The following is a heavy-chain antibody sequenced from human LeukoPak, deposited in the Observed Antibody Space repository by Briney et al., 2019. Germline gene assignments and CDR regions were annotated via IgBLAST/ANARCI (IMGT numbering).Heavy chain of an antibody. CDR1: GFTFSSYA. CDR2: IYSGGST. Sequence: GGSLRLSCAASGFTFSSYAMHWVRQAPGKGLEWVSVIYSGGSTYYADSVKGRFTISRDNSKNTLYLQMNSLRAEDTAVYYCARDRPRDGYNGYYYYGMDVWGQGTTVTVSS. V-gene: IGHV3-53*01. J-gene: IGHJ6*02. D-gene: IGHD5-24*01. CDR3: ARDRPRDGYNGYYYYGMDV.